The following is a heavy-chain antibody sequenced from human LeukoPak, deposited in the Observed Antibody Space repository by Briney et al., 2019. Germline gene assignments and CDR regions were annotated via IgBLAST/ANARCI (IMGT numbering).Heavy chain of an antibody. J-gene: IGHJ4*02. Sequence: GGSLRLSCAASGFTFSSYAMSWVRQAPGKGLEWVSAISGSGGSTYYADSVKGRFTISRDNSKNTLYLQMNSLRAEDTAVYYCAKAKYSGSYFFPFDYWGQGTLVTVSS. D-gene: IGHD1-26*01. CDR3: AKAKYSGSYFFPFDY. CDR1: GFTFSSYA. V-gene: IGHV3-23*01. CDR2: ISGSGGST.